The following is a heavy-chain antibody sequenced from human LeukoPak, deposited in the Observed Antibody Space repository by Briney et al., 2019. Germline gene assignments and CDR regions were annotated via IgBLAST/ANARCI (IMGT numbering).Heavy chain of an antibody. V-gene: IGHV4-61*02. D-gene: IGHD3-3*01. CDR3: ARVRRVGILEWLDY. J-gene: IGHJ4*02. CDR2: IYTSGST. Sequence: SETLSLTCSVSGGSISSGSYCWSWIRQPAGKGLDWIGRIYTSGSTNYNPSLKSRVTISLDTSKNQFSLKLSSMTAADTAVYYCARVRRVGILEWLDYWGQGTLVTVSS. CDR1: GGSISSGSYC.